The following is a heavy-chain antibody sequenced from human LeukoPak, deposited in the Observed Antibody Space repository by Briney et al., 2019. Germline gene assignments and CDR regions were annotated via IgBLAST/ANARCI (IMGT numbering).Heavy chain of an antibody. CDR2: IYHSGST. Sequence: SGTLSLTCAVSGGSISSSNWWSWVRQPPGKGLEWIGEIYHSGSTNYNPSLKSRVIISVDKSKHPFSPKLSSVTAADTAVYFCARPYSSIWSGAFDIWGQGTMVTVSS. V-gene: IGHV4-4*02. J-gene: IGHJ3*02. D-gene: IGHD6-13*01. CDR3: ARPYSSIWSGAFDI. CDR1: GGSISSSNW.